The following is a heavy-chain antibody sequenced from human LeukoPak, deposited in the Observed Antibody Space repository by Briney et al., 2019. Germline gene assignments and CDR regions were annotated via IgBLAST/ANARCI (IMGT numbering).Heavy chain of an antibody. J-gene: IGHJ4*02. CDR1: GGSISSSNW. V-gene: IGHV3-7*01. CDR2: IKQDGSET. Sequence: PSGTLSLTCAVSGGSISSSNWWSWVRQAPGKGLEWVANIKQDGSETYYVDSVKGRFTISRDDAKNSLYLQMNSLRAEDTAVYYCARLYQHDSSTYRPVDYWGQGTLVSVSS. D-gene: IGHD3-22*01. CDR3: ARLYQHDSSTYRPVDY.